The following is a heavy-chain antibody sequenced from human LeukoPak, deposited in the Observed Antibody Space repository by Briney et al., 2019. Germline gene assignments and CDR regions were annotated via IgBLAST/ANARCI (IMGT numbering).Heavy chain of an antibody. J-gene: IGHJ6*03. CDR1: GYTFTSYD. CDR2: MNPNSGNT. V-gene: IGHV1-8*03. Sequence: ASVKVSCKASGYTFTSYDINWVRQAPGQGLEWMGWMNPNSGNTGYAQKFQGRVTITRNTSISTAYMELSSLRSEDTAVYYCAREGITMVRGVNYYYMDVWGKGTTVTVSS. D-gene: IGHD3-10*01. CDR3: AREGITMVRGVNYYYMDV.